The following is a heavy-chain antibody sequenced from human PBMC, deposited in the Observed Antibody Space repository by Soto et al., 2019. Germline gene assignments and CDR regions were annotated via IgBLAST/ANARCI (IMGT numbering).Heavy chain of an antibody. J-gene: IGHJ4*02. CDR1: GYSFTSYW. V-gene: IGHV5-10-1*01. D-gene: IGHD5-18*01. Sequence: EVQLVQSGAEVKKPGESLWISCKGSGYSFTSYWICCVRQMPGKGLEWMGRIDPRESDTNYCPSFQAHVTLSAAKSISTAYLQWSSLPASDTAMYYFARLNTVYSYVQLWGQGTLVTVSS. CDR3: ARLNTVYSYVQL. CDR2: IDPRESDT.